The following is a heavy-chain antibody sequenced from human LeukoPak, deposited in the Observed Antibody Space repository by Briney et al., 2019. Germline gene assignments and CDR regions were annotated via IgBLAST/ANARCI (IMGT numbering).Heavy chain of an antibody. CDR3: ARDLNRLDSGSYGAYGMDV. Sequence: GGSLRLSCAASGFTFSSYEMNWVRQAPGKGLEWVSYISSSGSTIYYADSVKGRFTISRDNAKNSLYLQMNSLRAEDTAVYYCARDLNRLDSGSYGAYGMDVWGQGTTVTVSS. D-gene: IGHD1-26*01. V-gene: IGHV3-48*03. CDR1: GFTFSSYE. J-gene: IGHJ6*02. CDR2: ISSSGSTI.